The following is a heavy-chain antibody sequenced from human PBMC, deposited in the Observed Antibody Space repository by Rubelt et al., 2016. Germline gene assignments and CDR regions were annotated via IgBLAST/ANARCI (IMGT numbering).Heavy chain of an antibody. V-gene: IGHV4-59*03. CDR3: AGVTASSSYYFGLDV. CDR2: TYNSGST. J-gene: IGHJ6*02. Sequence: VKPSETLSLICSVSGGYISNYYWSWIRQSPGKGLEWIGYTYNSGSTDYNPSLKSRVTISVDTSKNLFSLKVHSVTAADTAVYYCAGVTASSSYYFGLDVWGQGTTVIVSS. CDR1: GGYISNYY. D-gene: IGHD6-6*01.